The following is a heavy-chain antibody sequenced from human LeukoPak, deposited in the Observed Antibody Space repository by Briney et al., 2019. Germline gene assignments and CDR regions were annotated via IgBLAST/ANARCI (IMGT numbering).Heavy chain of an antibody. CDR2: ISSSSSYI. V-gene: IGHV3-21*01. Sequence: PGGSLRLSCAASGFTFSSYIMNWVRQAPGKGLEWVSSISSSSSYIYYADSVKGRFTISRDNAKNSLYLQMNSLRAEDTAVYYCARANGLTFDYWGQGTLVTVSS. J-gene: IGHJ4*02. CDR3: ARANGLTFDY. D-gene: IGHD1-1*01. CDR1: GFTFSSYI.